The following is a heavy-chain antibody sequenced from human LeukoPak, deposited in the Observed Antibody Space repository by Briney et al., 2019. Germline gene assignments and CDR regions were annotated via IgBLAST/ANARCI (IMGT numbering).Heavy chain of an antibody. CDR2: ISYDGSNK. Sequence: GGSLRLSCAASGFTFSSYAMHWVRQAPGKGLEWVAVISYDGSNKYYAGSVKGRFTISRDNSKNTLYLQMNSLRAEDTAVYYCARDSIAVAGYSFDYWGQGTLVTVSS. J-gene: IGHJ4*02. CDR3: ARDSIAVAGYSFDY. CDR1: GFTFSSYA. D-gene: IGHD6-19*01. V-gene: IGHV3-30*04.